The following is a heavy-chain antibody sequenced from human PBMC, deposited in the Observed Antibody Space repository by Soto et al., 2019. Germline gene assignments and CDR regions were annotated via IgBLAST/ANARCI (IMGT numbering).Heavy chain of an antibody. J-gene: IGHJ6*02. Sequence: GGSLRLSCAASGFTFSSYWMSWVRQAPGKGLEWVANIKQDGSEKYYVDSVKGRFTISRDNAKNSLYLQMNSLRAEDTAVYYCARDPLAAAGTDYYYYGMDVWGQGTTVTV. V-gene: IGHV3-7*05. CDR1: GFTFSSYW. CDR3: ARDPLAAAGTDYYYYGMDV. CDR2: IKQDGSEK. D-gene: IGHD6-13*01.